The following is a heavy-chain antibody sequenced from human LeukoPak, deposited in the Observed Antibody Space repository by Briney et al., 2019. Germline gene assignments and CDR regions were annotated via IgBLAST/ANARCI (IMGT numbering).Heavy chain of an antibody. Sequence: ASVKVSCKASGYTFTGYYMHWVRQAPGQGLEWMGWINPNSGGTNYAQKFQGRVTMTRDTSISTAYMELSRLRSDDTAVYYCARDAGSSSDYMDVWGKGTAVTVSS. CDR2: INPNSGGT. D-gene: IGHD1-26*01. CDR3: ARDAGSSSDYMDV. CDR1: GYTFTGYY. J-gene: IGHJ6*03. V-gene: IGHV1-2*02.